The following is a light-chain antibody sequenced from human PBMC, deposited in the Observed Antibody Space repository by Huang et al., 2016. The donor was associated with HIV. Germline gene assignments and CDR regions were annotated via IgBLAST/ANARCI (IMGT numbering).Light chain of an antibody. CDR2: WSG. V-gene: IGKV4-1*01. CDR3: QQYYKLPQT. J-gene: IGKJ1*01. Sequence: DIVMTKSPDSLSVSPGERASIKCKSSQSLLVSLNSKNYLAWYQRKPGRPPKLLIYWSGTREPGVPERFGGSGSGTQFTLTINNMQPEDAAVYYCQQYYKLPQTFGQGTTVEI. CDR1: QSLLVSLNSKNY.